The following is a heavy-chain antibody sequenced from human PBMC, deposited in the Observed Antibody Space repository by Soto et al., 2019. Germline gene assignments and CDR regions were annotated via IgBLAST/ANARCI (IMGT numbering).Heavy chain of an antibody. Sequence: PSETLSLTCAVYGGSFSGYYWSWIRQPPGKGLEWIGEINHSGSTNYNPSLKSRVTISVDTSKNQFSLKLSSVTAADTAVYYCARGCQDIVATIAHSYYFDYWGQGTLVTVS. J-gene: IGHJ4*02. CDR1: GGSFSGYY. CDR2: INHSGST. V-gene: IGHV4-34*01. D-gene: IGHD5-12*01. CDR3: ARGCQDIVATIAHSYYFDY.